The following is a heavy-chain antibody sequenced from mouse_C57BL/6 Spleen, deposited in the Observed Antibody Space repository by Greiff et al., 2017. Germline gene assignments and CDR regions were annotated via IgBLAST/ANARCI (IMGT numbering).Heavy chain of an antibody. CDR1: GYTFTSYW. D-gene: IGHD1-1*01. J-gene: IGHJ3*01. CDR3: TRYPSTTVVATRAWLAY. CDR2: IYPGNSDT. V-gene: IGHV1-5*01. Sequence: EVQLQQSGTVLSRPGASVKMSCKTSGYTFTSYWMHWVKQRPGQGLEWIGAIYPGNSDTSYNQKFKGKAKLTAVTSASTAYMELSSLTNEDSAVYYCTRYPSTTVVATRAWLAYWGQGTLVTVSA.